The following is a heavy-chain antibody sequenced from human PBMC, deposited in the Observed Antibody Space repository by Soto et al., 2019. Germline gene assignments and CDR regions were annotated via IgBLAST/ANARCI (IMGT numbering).Heavy chain of an antibody. CDR3: ARSRITSLGAKNSPFDY. J-gene: IGHJ4*02. CDR2: ISAYNGNT. V-gene: IGHV1-18*01. Sequence: QVQLVQSGAEVKKPGASVKVSCKASGYTFTSYGISWVRQAPGQGLEWMGWISAYNGNTNYAQKLQGRVTMTTDTTTSKDYMELRSLRSDDTAVYYCARSRITSLGAKNSPFDYWGQGTLVTVSS. D-gene: IGHD3-3*01. CDR1: GYTFTSYG.